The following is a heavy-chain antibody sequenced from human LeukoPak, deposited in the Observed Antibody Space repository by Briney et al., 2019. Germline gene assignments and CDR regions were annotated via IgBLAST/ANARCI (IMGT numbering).Heavy chain of an antibody. D-gene: IGHD1-26*01. CDR3: AKGAHGGSYYMDV. V-gene: IGHV3-23*01. CDR1: GFIFSNYA. Sequence: PGGSLRLSCAASGFIFSNYAMSWVRQAPGKGLQWVSAFSGSGGSTYYADSVKGRFTISRDNSKNTLYLQMNSLRAEDTAVYYCAKGAHGGSYYMDVWGKGTTVTVSS. J-gene: IGHJ6*03. CDR2: FSGSGGST.